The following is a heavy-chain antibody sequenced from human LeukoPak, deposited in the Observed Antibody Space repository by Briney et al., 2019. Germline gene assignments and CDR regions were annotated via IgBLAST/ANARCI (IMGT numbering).Heavy chain of an antibody. CDR1: GYSFTSYW. CDR3: ARLRDRNVVVVAATLDY. CDR2: IYPGDSDT. V-gene: IGHV5-51*01. D-gene: IGHD2-15*01. Sequence: GESLKISCKGSGYSFTSYWIGWVRQMPGKGLEWMGIIYPGDSDTRYSPSFQGQVTISADKSISTAYLQWSSLKASDTAMYHCARLRDRNVVVVAATLDYWGQGTLVTVSS. J-gene: IGHJ4*02.